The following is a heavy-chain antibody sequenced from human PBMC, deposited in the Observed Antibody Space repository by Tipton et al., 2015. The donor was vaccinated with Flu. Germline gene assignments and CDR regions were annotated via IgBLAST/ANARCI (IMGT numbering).Heavy chain of an antibody. Sequence: TLSLTCTVSGDSISRFYWSWIRQPPGKGLEWIGYSGSTNYNPSLKNRVTISLDTSKNQFSLQLKSVTAADTAVYYCARDLGRPHSTRGNYYYGMDVWGQGTTVTVSS. CDR2: SGST. V-gene: IGHV4-59*01. CDR1: GDSISRFY. CDR3: ARDLGRPHSTRGNYYYGMDV. J-gene: IGHJ6*02. D-gene: IGHD2-2*01.